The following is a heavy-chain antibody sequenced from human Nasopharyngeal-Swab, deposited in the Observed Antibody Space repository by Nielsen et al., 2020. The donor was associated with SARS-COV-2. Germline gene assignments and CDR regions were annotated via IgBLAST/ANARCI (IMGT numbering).Heavy chain of an antibody. CDR2: IYYSGST. J-gene: IGHJ4*02. Sequence: WMRVEWIGYIYYSGSTYYNPSLKSRVTISVDTSKNQFSLKLSSVTAADTAVYYCARANRSGIFGVVLNFDYWGQGTLVTVSS. D-gene: IGHD3-3*01. CDR3: ARANRSGIFGVVLNFDY. V-gene: IGHV4-31*02.